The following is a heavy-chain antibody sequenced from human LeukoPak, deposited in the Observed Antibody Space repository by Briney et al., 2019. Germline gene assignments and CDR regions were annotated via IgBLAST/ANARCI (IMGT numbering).Heavy chain of an antibody. V-gene: IGHV1-46*01. CDR1: GYTFTSYY. D-gene: IGHD3-3*01. CDR3: ARTPYYDFWSGYYDY. Sequence: RASLKVSCKASGYTFTSYYMHWVRQAPGQGLEWMGIINPSGGSTSYAQKFQGRVTMTRDMSTSTVYMELSSLRSEDTAVYYCARTPYYDFWSGYYDYWGQGTLVTVSS. CDR2: INPSGGST. J-gene: IGHJ4*02.